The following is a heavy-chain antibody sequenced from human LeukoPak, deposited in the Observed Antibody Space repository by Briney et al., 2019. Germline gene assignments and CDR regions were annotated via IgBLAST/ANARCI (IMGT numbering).Heavy chain of an antibody. CDR2: IIPIFGTA. J-gene: IGHJ6*03. Sequence: SVKVSCKASGGTFSSYAISWVRQAPGQGLEWMGGIIPIFGTANYAQKFQGRVTITTDESTSTAYMELSSLRSEDTAVYYCASGFLVVPAGRSLFSGNYYYMDVWGKGTTVTVSS. V-gene: IGHV1-69*05. CDR1: GGTFSSYA. CDR3: ASGFLVVPAGRSLFSGNYYYMDV. D-gene: IGHD2-2*01.